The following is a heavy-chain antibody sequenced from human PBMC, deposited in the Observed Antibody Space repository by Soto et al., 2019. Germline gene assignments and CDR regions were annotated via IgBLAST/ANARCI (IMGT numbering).Heavy chain of an antibody. D-gene: IGHD3-9*01. V-gene: IGHV4-4*07. J-gene: IGHJ6*02. CDR2: VHTSGST. CDR3: ARVDILTVYGCMDV. CDR1: GDSISSYF. Sequence: QVQLQESGPGLVKPSETLSLTCTVSGDSISSYFWSWIRQPAGKGLEWIGRVHTSGSTTYNPSLKSRVTMSVDTSKSQFSLKLNSVTAADTAVYYCARVDILTVYGCMDVWGQGTTVTVSS.